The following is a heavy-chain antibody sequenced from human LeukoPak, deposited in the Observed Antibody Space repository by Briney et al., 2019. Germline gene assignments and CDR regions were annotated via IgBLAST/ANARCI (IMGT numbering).Heavy chain of an antibody. CDR1: GGSISSSNW. Sequence: SGTLSLTCAVSGGSISSSNWWSWVRQPPGKGLEWIGEIYHSGSTNYNPSLKSRVTISVDTSKNQFSLKLSSVTAAGTAVYYCARAQAVTGLFDYWGQGTLVTVSS. D-gene: IGHD1-20*01. V-gene: IGHV4-4*02. CDR2: IYHSGST. J-gene: IGHJ4*02. CDR3: ARAQAVTGLFDY.